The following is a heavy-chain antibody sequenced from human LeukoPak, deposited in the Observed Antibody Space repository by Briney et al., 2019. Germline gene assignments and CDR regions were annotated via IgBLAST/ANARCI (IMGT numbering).Heavy chain of an antibody. V-gene: IGHV3-7*01. Sequence: GGSLRLSCAASGFTFSSNWMSWVRQAPGKGLEWVANIKQDGSEKYYVDSVKGRFTISRDNAKNSLNLQMNSLRVEDTAVYYCARDFVERVVPALYYYYMDVWGKGTTVTVSS. CDR2: IKQDGSEK. CDR1: GFTFSSNW. CDR3: ARDFVERVVPALYYYYMDV. D-gene: IGHD2-2*01. J-gene: IGHJ6*03.